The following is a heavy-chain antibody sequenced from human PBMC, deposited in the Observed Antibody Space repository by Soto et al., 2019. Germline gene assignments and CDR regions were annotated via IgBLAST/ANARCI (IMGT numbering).Heavy chain of an antibody. J-gene: IGHJ4*02. CDR3: ARDQGVDIVATTVDY. V-gene: IGHV1-18*01. D-gene: IGHD5-12*01. Sequence: ASVKVSCKASGYTFTSYGISWVRQAPGQGLEWMGWISAYNGNTNYAQKLQGRVTMTTDTSTSTAYMELRSLRSDDTAMYYCARDQGVDIVATTVDYWGQGTLVTVSS. CDR1: GYTFTSYG. CDR2: ISAYNGNT.